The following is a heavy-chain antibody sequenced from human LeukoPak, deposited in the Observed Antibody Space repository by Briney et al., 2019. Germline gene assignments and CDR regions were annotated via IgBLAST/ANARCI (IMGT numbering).Heavy chain of an antibody. CDR2: ISSRGSTI. D-gene: IGHD2-15*01. V-gene: IGHV3-11*01. CDR1: GFTFSVSY. CDR3: ARDRSGQNWFDP. Sequence: GGSLRLSCAASGFTFSVSYMSCIRQAPGRRLWCVSYISSRGSTIYYADSVKGRFTISRDNAKNSLYLQMNSLRAEDTAVYYCARDRSGQNWFDPWGQGTLVTVSS. J-gene: IGHJ5*02.